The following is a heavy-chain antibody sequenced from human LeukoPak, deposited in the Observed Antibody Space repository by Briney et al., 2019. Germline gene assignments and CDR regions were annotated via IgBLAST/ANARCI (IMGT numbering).Heavy chain of an antibody. CDR3: TRDRGYDYFFDY. D-gene: IGHD5-12*01. Sequence: ASVKVSCKASGYTFTGYYMHWVRQAPGQGLEWMGWINPNSGGTNYAQKFQGRVTMTRDTPISTAYMELSRLRSDDTAVYYCTRDRGYDYFFDYWGQGTLVTVSS. V-gene: IGHV1-2*02. J-gene: IGHJ4*02. CDR1: GYTFTGYY. CDR2: INPNSGGT.